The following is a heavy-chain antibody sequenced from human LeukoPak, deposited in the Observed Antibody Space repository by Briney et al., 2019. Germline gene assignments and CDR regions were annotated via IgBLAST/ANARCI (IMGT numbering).Heavy chain of an antibody. J-gene: IGHJ3*02. Sequence: ASVKVSCKASGYIFTGYYIHWVRQAPGQGLEWMGWIYPSNGGTSYAQKFQGRVTITADKSTSTAYMELSSLRSEDTAVYYCARAEFLPGAFDIWGQGTMVTVSS. CDR3: ARAEFLPGAFDI. D-gene: IGHD2/OR15-2a*01. V-gene: IGHV1-2*02. CDR1: GYIFTGYY. CDR2: IYPSNGGT.